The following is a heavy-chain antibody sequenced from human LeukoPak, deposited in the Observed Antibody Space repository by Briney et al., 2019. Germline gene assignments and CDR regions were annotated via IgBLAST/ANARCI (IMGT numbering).Heavy chain of an antibody. V-gene: IGHV4-59*01. J-gene: IGHJ4*02. CDR2: IYYSGST. Sequence: SETLSLTCTVSGGSISSYYWSWLRQPPGKGLEWIGYIYYSGSTNYNPSLKSRVTISVDTSKNQFSLKLSSVTAADTAVYYCARGPYYYDSSGYFYWGQGTLVTVSS. CDR1: GGSISSYY. CDR3: ARGPYYYDSSGYFY. D-gene: IGHD3-22*01.